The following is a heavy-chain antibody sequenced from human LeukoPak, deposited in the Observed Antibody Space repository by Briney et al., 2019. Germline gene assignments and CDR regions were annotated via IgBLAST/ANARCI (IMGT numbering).Heavy chain of an antibody. CDR1: GFTFSSYE. D-gene: IGHD3-16*02. CDR2: ISSSGSTI. CDR3: ARGPGGITFGGVIAHYFDY. V-gene: IGHV3-48*03. J-gene: IGHJ4*02. Sequence: GGSLRLSCAASGFTFSSYEMNWVRQAPGKGLEWVSYISSSGSTIYYADSVKGRFTIFRDNAKNSLYLQMNSLRAEDTAVYYCARGPGGITFGGVIAHYFDYWGQGTLVTVSS.